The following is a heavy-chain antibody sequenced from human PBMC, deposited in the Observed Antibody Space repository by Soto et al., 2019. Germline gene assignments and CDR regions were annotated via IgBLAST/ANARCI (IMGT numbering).Heavy chain of an antibody. Sequence: QVQLVQSGAEVKKPGASVKVSCKSSGYTFTNYAIYWVRQAPGQRPEWMGWITAGKGDTEYSQKYQDRAPFYRDTSATTAYMVLIRLRSDDTAVYYWARGGVGVTGYGMDVWGQGTTVIVS. CDR1: GYTFTNYA. D-gene: IGHD1-20*01. CDR2: ITAGKGDT. V-gene: IGHV1-3*01. CDR3: ARGGVGVTGYGMDV. J-gene: IGHJ6*02.